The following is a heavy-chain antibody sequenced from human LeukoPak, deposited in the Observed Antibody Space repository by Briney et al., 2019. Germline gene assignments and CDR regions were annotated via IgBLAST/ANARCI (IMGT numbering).Heavy chain of an antibody. CDR1: GGSFSGYY. V-gene: IGHV4-34*01. CDR3: ARGLWYYDSSNCFDY. CDR2: INHSGST. J-gene: IGHJ4*02. Sequence: SETLSLTCAVYGGSFSGYYWSWIRQPPGKGLEWIGEINHSGSTNYNPSLKSRVTISVDTSKNQFSLKLSSVTAADTAVYYCARGLWYYDSSNCFDYWGQGTLVTVSS. D-gene: IGHD3-22*01.